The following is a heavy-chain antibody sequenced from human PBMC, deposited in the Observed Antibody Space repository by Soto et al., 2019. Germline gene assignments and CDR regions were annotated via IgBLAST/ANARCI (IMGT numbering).Heavy chain of an antibody. CDR2: MNPNSGNT. V-gene: IGHV1-8*01. D-gene: IGHD5-18*01. J-gene: IGHJ6*02. CDR1: GYTFTSYD. CDR3: ARAMTARGMAL. Sequence: QVQLVQSGAEVKKPGASVKVSCKASGYTFTSYDINWVRQATGQGLEWMGWMNPNSGNTGYAQKFQGRVTMTRNTSLPTAYTELSSRRPEDTAVYYRARAMTARGMALWGQATTVTVSS.